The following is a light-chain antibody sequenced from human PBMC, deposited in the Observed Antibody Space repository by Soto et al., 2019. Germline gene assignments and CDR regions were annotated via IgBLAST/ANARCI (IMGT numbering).Light chain of an antibody. CDR3: SSYAGSNNLV. V-gene: IGLV2-8*01. CDR2: AVS. Sequence: QSVLTQPHSASGSPGQSVTISCTGTSNDVGGYNYVSWYQQHPGKAPKVLIYAVSKRPSGVPDRFSGSKSGNTASLTVSGLQADDEADYYCSSYAGSNNLVFGTGTKVTVL. CDR1: SNDVGGYNY. J-gene: IGLJ1*01.